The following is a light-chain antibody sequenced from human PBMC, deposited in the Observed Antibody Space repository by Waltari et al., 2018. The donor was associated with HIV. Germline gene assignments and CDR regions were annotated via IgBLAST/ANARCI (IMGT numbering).Light chain of an antibody. CDR1: SSDVGGYNY. CDR2: DAS. V-gene: IGLV2-11*01. J-gene: IGLJ1*01. CDR3: CSYAGSYTLYV. Sequence: QSALTQPRSVSGSPGQSVTISCTGTSSDVGGYNYVSWYQQHPGKAPKLMIYDASKRPSGVPDRFSGSKSGNTASQTISGLQAEDEADYYCCSYAGSYTLYVFGTGTKVTVL.